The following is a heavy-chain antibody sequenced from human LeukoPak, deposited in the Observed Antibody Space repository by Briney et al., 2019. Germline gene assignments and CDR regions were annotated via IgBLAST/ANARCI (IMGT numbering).Heavy chain of an antibody. Sequence: GGSLRLPCAASGFPFSSYWMHWVRQAPGKGLVWVSRINSDGSSTSYADSVKGRFTISRDNAKNTLYLQMNSLRAEDTAVYYCAGFWGYYYGMDVWGQGTTVTVSS. V-gene: IGHV3-74*01. CDR1: GFPFSSYW. J-gene: IGHJ6*02. CDR2: INSDGSST. D-gene: IGHD3-16*01. CDR3: AGFWGYYYGMDV.